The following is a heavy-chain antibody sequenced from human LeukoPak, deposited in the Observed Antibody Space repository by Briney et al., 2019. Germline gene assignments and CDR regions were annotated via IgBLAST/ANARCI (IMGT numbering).Heavy chain of an antibody. V-gene: IGHV1-24*01. J-gene: IGHJ2*01. CDR2: FDPEDGET. D-gene: IGHD5-12*01. Sequence: ASVKVSCKVSGYTLTELSMHWVRQAPGKGLEWMGGFDPEDGETIYAQKFQGRVTVTEDTSTDTAYMELSSLRSEDTAVYYCATSQYSLVRYYWYFDLWGRGTLVTVSS. CDR1: GYTLTELS. CDR3: ATSQYSLVRYYWYFDL.